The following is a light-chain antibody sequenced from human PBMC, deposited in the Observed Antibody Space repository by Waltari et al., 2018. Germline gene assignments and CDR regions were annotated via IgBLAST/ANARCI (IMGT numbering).Light chain of an antibody. CDR2: EVI. V-gene: IGLV2-8*01. Sequence: QSALTPPPSASGSPGQSVTLPCRGTSSDIGAYNYVSWYQQHPGKAPKLMIYEVIKRPSGVPPRFSGSKSGNTASLTVSELQAEDEADYYCSSYAGSNGVLFGGGTKVTVL. J-gene: IGLJ2*01. CDR3: SSYAGSNGVL. CDR1: SSDIGAYNY.